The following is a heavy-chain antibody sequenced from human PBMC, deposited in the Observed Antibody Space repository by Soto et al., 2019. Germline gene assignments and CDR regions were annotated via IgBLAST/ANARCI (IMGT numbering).Heavy chain of an antibody. D-gene: IGHD2-21*02. CDR1: GGTFSSYS. Sequence: SVKVSCKASGGTFSSYSISWVRQAPGQGLEWMGGIIPIFGTANYAQKFQGRVTITADESTSTAYMELSSLRSEDTAVYYCARGSREESDYYYYYGMDVWGQGTTVTVSS. CDR3: ARGSREESDYYYYYGMDV. V-gene: IGHV1-69*13. CDR2: IIPIFGTA. J-gene: IGHJ6*02.